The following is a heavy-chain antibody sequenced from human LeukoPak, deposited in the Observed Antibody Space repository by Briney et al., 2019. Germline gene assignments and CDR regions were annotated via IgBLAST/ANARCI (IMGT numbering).Heavy chain of an antibody. J-gene: IGHJ5*02. Sequence: GVSLRLSCAASGFTFSSYSMNWVRQAPGKGLEWVSSISSSSSYIYYADSVKGRFTISRDNAKNSLYLQMNSLRAEDTAVYYCARDGYYYDSSGYYPWGQGTLVTVSS. D-gene: IGHD3-22*01. V-gene: IGHV3-21*01. CDR2: ISSSSSYI. CDR3: ARDGYYYDSSGYYP. CDR1: GFTFSSYS.